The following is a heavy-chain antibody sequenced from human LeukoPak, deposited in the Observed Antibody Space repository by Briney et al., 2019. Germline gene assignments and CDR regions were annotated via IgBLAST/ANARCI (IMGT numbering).Heavy chain of an antibody. V-gene: IGHV1-18*01. D-gene: IGHD3-10*01. Sequence: ASVKVSCKASGYTFTSYGISWVRQAPGQGLEWMGWISAYNGNTNYAQKLQGRVTMTRDTSTSTVYMELSSLRSEDTAVYYCARDYYGSGSYRSLNPWGQGTLVTVSS. CDR2: ISAYNGNT. CDR3: ARDYYGSGSYRSLNP. J-gene: IGHJ5*02. CDR1: GYTFTSYG.